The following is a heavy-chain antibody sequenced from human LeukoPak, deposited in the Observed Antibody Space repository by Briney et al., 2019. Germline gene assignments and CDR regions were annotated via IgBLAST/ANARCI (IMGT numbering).Heavy chain of an antibody. CDR3: ASEYYDSSGSAFDY. D-gene: IGHD3-22*01. CDR2: ISYDGSNK. V-gene: IGHV3-30-3*01. J-gene: IGHJ4*02. Sequence: GGSLRLSCAASGFTFSSYAMPWVRQAPGKGLEWVAVISYDGSNKYYADSVKGRFTISRDNSKNTLYLQMNSLRAEDTAVYYCASEYYDSSGSAFDYWGQGTLVTVSS. CDR1: GFTFSSYA.